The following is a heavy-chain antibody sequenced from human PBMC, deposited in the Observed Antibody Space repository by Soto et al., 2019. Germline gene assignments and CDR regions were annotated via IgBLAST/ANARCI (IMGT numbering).Heavy chain of an antibody. CDR2: ISGSGGST. CDR3: AKDRPDEWLFDY. CDR1: GFTFSSYA. D-gene: IGHD3-3*01. Sequence: GGSLRLSCAASGFTFSSYAMSWVRQAPGKGLEWDSAISGSGGSTYYADSVKGRFTISRDNSKNTLYLQMNSLRAEDAAVYYCAKDRPDEWLFDYWGQGTLVTVSS. V-gene: IGHV3-23*01. J-gene: IGHJ4*02.